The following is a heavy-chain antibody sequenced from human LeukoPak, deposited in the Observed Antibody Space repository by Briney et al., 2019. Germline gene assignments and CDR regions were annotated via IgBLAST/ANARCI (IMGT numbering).Heavy chain of an antibody. CDR2: IYYSGST. D-gene: IGHD2-2*01. CDR3: ARTTEDCSSTSCYQYWFDP. J-gene: IGHJ5*02. Sequence: SETLSLTCTVSGGSISSYYWSWIRQPPGKGLEWNGYIYYSGSTNYNPSLKSRVTISVDTSKNQFSLKLNSVIAADTAVYYCARTTEDCSSTSCYQYWFDPWGQGTLVTVSS. V-gene: IGHV4-59*01. CDR1: GGSISSYY.